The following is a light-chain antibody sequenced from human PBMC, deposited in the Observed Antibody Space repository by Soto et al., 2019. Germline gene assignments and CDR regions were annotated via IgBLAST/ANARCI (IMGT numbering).Light chain of an antibody. V-gene: IGLV4-69*01. CDR3: QTWDTGARVV. CDR2: LSSDGSH. Sequence: QLVLTQSPSASASLGASVKLTCTLSSGHSSYAIAWHQQHPEKGPRYLMELSSDGSHSKGDGIPDRFSGSSSGAERYLTISSLQSEDEADYYCQTWDTGARVVFGGGTKLTVL. CDR1: SGHSSYA. J-gene: IGLJ2*01.